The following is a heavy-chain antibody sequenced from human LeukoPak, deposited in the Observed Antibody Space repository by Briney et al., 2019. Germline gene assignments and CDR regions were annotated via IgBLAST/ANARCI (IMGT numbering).Heavy chain of an antibody. CDR1: GGTFSSYA. D-gene: IGHD5-24*01. CDR2: IIPIFGTA. J-gene: IGHJ6*02. CDR3: ARLGLKSYGMDV. V-gene: IGHV1-69*13. Sequence: ASVKVSCKASGGTFSSYAISWVRQAPGQGLEWMRGIIPIFGTANYAQKFQGRVTITADESTSTAYMELSSLRSEDTAVYYCARLGLKSYGMDVWGQGTTVTVSS.